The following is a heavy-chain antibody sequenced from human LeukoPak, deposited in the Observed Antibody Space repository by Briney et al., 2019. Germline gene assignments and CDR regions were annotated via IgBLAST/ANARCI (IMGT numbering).Heavy chain of an antibody. D-gene: IGHD6-19*01. J-gene: IGHJ4*02. Sequence: GGSLRLSCAASGFTFSSYGMHWVRQAPGKGLEWVSGINWNGGSTGYADSVKGRFTISRDNAKNSLYLQMNSLRAEDTALYYCARVSYSSGWSPVGYWGQGTLVTVSS. CDR1: GFTFSSYG. CDR3: ARVSYSSGWSPVGY. V-gene: IGHV3-20*04. CDR2: INWNGGST.